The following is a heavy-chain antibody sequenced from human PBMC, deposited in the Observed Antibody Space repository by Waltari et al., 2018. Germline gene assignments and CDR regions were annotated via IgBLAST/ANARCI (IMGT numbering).Heavy chain of an antibody. D-gene: IGHD3-9*01. CDR3: VRQAPEYDILNGPPKVPIDY. V-gene: IGHV4-59*06. CDR1: NGSISNQY. CDR2: IYYSGST. Sequence: QLHLQESGPGLVKPWETLSLTCSVSNGSISNQYWSWIRQYPGKGLEWIGYIYYSGSTYYHPSLKSRVTISRDTSKNQFSLKMTSVTAADTAIYYCVRQAPEYDILNGPPKVPIDYWGQGTLVTVSS. J-gene: IGHJ4*02.